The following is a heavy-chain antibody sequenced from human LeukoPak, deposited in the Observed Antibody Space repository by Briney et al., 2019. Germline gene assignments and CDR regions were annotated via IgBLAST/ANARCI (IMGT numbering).Heavy chain of an antibody. CDR3: ARHYNSASCSDFKGAFDI. J-gene: IGHJ3*02. V-gene: IGHV4-4*07. D-gene: IGHD2-2*01. CDR2: VHSTGST. Sequence: SETLSLTCTVSGGFLTTHYWAWVRQPAGRGLEWIGRVHSTGSTNYSPYFESRVSMSVDTSENQLSLRLTSVTVADSAMYYCARHYNSASCSDFKGAFDIWGHGTMVTVSS. CDR1: GGFLTTHY.